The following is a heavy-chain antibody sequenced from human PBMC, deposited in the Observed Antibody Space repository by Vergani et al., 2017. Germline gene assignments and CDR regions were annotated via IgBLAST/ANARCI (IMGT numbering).Heavy chain of an antibody. CDR1: GGSFTSYH. D-gene: IGHD4-11*01. V-gene: IGHV4-34*01. Sequence: QVQLQQWGGGLLKPSETLSLTCVVNGGSFTSYHWTWIRQSPGEGLEWVGDIDHTGRPDYNPSLKSRHTMSVDKSRNQFSLKLNSVTATDTAIYFCARVNTETDGHLYYYYYMDVWGQGTAVTVS. CDR2: IDHTGRP. J-gene: IGHJ6*03. CDR3: ARVNTETDGHLYYYYYMDV.